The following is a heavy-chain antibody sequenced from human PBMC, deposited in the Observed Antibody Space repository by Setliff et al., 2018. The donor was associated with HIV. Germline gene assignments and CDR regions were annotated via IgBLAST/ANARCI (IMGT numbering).Heavy chain of an antibody. CDR1: GFTVSSNY. J-gene: IGHJ6*03. CDR3: ARDQWGYSYGYYYYYYMDV. CDR2: IYSGGST. V-gene: IGHV3-66*02. D-gene: IGHD5-18*01. Sequence: SLRLSCAASGFTVSSNYMSWVRQAPGKGLEWVSVIYSGGSTYYADSVKGRFTISRDNSKNTLYLQMNSLRAEDTAVYYCARDQWGYSYGYYYYYYMDVWGKGTTVTVSS.